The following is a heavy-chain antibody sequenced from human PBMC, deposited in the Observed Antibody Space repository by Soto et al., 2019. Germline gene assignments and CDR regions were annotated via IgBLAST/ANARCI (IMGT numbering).Heavy chain of an antibody. CDR2: IYPGDSDT. J-gene: IGHJ6*03. V-gene: IGHV5-51*01. CDR1: GNSFTSYC. D-gene: IGHD1-1*01. CDR3: ARGIDKRGYYYYYLDV. Sequence: GESLXISCEGSGNSFTSYCIGWVRQMPGKGLEWMGIIYPGDSDTRYSPSFQGQVTISADKSISTAYLQWSSLKASDTAMYYCARGIDKRGYYYYYLDVWGKGTTVTVSS.